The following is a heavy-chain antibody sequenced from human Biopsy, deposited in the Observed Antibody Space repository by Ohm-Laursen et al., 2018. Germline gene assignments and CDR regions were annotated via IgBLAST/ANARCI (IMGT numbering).Heavy chain of an antibody. D-gene: IGHD6-19*01. Sequence: PGTLSLTCTVSGGSISGSSWSWIRQAPGRGLEWVGYISYSGSTSNNPSLKSRITISVDTSKNKIFLKVPSATAADTAVYYCAKHGSGWTGDDALHIWGQGTMVTVSS. J-gene: IGHJ3*02. V-gene: IGHV4-59*08. CDR1: GGSISGSS. CDR2: ISYSGST. CDR3: AKHGSGWTGDDALHI.